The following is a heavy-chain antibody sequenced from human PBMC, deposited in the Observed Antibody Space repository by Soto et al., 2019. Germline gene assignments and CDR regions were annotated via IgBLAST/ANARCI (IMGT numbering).Heavy chain of an antibody. CDR1: GFTFISYW. Sequence: GGSLRLSCAASGFTFISYWMSWVLQAPGKGLEWVANIKQDGSEKYYVDSVKGRFTISRDNAKNSLYLQMNSLRAEDTAVYYCARGGAYYDFWSGYYLPPGPFDYWGQGTLVTVSS. D-gene: IGHD3-3*01. V-gene: IGHV3-7*05. CDR3: ARGGAYYDFWSGYYLPPGPFDY. J-gene: IGHJ4*02. CDR2: IKQDGSEK.